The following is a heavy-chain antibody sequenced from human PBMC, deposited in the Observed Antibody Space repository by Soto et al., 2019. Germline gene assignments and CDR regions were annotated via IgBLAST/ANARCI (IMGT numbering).Heavy chain of an antibody. CDR1: GFTLDDYA. CDR2: ISWKSGSI. J-gene: IGHJ5*02. V-gene: IGHV3-9*01. CDR3: AKGVGDSSGYYYAYNGFDP. Sequence: EVQLVESGGGMVQPGSSLRLSCAASGFTLDDYAMHWVRQAPGKGLEWVPGISWKSGSIGYADSVKGRFTISRDNAKNSLYLQMSSLRAEDTALYYCAKGVGDSSGYYYAYNGFDPWGQGTLVTVSS. D-gene: IGHD3-22*01.